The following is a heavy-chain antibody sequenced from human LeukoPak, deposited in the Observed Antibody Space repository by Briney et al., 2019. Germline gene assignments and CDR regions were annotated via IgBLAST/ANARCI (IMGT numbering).Heavy chain of an antibody. Sequence: GGSLRLSCAASGFTFSSYNMNWVRQAPGKGLEWVSSISTSGIYIYYADSLKGRFTISRDNAKNSLYLQMNSLRAEDTAVYYCARDRDYYATYYFDYWGQGTLVTVSS. J-gene: IGHJ4*02. CDR3: ARDRDYYATYYFDY. V-gene: IGHV3-21*01. CDR1: GFTFSSYN. D-gene: IGHD3-10*01. CDR2: ISTSGIYI.